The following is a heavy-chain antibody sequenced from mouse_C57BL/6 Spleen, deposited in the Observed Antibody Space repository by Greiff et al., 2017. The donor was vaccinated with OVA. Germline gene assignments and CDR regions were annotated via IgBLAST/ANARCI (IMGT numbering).Heavy chain of an antibody. CDR3: ASSYSNYPLFDY. V-gene: IGHV1-52*01. D-gene: IGHD2-5*01. CDR1: GYTFTSYW. Sequence: QVQLKQPGAELVRPGSSVKLSCKASGYTFTSYWMHWVKQRPIQGLEWIGNIDPSDSETHYNQKFKDKATLTVDKSSSTAYMQLSSLTSEDSAVYYCASSYSNYPLFDYWGQGTTLTVSS. CDR2: IDPSDSET. J-gene: IGHJ2*01.